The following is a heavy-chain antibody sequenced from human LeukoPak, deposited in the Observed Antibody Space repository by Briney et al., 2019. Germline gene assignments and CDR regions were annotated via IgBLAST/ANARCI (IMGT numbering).Heavy chain of an antibody. D-gene: IGHD6-13*01. CDR2: INPNSGAT. V-gene: IGHV1-2*02. CDR3: ARDSLVHPNRWFDP. Sequence: GASVKVSCKASGYTFTAYYIHWVRQAPGQGLEWMGWINPNSGATNYAQKFQDRVTVTRDTSVGTAYMELTGLRSDDTAVYYCARDSLVHPNRWFDPWGQGTLVIVSS. J-gene: IGHJ5*02. CDR1: GYTFTAYY.